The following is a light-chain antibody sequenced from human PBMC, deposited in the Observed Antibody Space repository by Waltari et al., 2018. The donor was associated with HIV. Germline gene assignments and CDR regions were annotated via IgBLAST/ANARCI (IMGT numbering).Light chain of an antibody. CDR2: DAS. J-gene: IGKJ2*01. CDR1: QSVSSY. V-gene: IGKV3-11*01. Sequence: EIVLTHSPATPSLSPGERATLSCRASQSVSSYLAWYQQKPGQAPRLLIYDASNRATGIPARFSGSGSGTDFTLTISSLEPEDFAGYYCQQGSNWPRTFGQGTKLEIK. CDR3: QQGSNWPRT.